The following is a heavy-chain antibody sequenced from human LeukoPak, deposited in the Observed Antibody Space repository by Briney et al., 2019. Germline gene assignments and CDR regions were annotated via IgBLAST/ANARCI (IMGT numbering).Heavy chain of an antibody. CDR2: IYYSGST. CDR1: GGSISSYY. CDR3: ARDSNPKYYYDSSGSTEDWFDP. V-gene: IGHV4-59*01. D-gene: IGHD3-22*01. J-gene: IGHJ5*02. Sequence: SETLSLTCTVSGGSISSYYWSWIRQPPGKGLEWIGYIYYSGSTNYNPSLKSRVTISVDTSNNQFSLKLSSVTAADTAVYYCARDSNPKYYYDSSGSTEDWFDPWGQGTLVTVSS.